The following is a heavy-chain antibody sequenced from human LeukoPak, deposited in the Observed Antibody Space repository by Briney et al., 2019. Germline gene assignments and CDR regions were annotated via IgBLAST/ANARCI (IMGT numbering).Heavy chain of an antibody. J-gene: IGHJ3*02. CDR2: IIPIFGTA. CDR1: GGTFSSYA. CDR3: ARAYCSGGSCYRWDAFDI. V-gene: IGHV1-69*13. D-gene: IGHD2-15*01. Sequence: SVKVSCKASGGTFSSYAISWVRQAPGQGLEWMGGIIPIFGTANYAQKFQGRVTITADESTSTAYMELSSLRSEDTAVYYCARAYCSGGSCYRWDAFDIWGQGTMVTVSS.